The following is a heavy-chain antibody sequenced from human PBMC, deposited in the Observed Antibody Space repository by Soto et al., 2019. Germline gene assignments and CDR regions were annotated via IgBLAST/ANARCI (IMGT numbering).Heavy chain of an antibody. Sequence: ASVKVSCKASGYTFTSYGISWVRQAPGQGLEWMGWISAYNGNTNYAQKLQGRVTMTTDTSTSTAYMELRSLRSDDTAVYYCARDRGPSSSWLGSWFDPWGQGTLVTVSS. CDR1: GYTFTSYG. J-gene: IGHJ5*02. D-gene: IGHD6-13*01. V-gene: IGHV1-18*01. CDR2: ISAYNGNT. CDR3: ARDRGPSSSWLGSWFDP.